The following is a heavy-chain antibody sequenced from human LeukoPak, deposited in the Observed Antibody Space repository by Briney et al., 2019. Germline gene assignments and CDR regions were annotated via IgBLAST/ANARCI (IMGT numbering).Heavy chain of an antibody. J-gene: IGHJ4*02. D-gene: IGHD4-17*01. Sequence: PGGCLRLACSASGFTFSSNSMNWVRQAPGKGLEWVSSISSSSIYIYYADSVNGRFTISRDNAKISLYLQMNSLRAEDTAVYYCAREPADYGDYVPLDYWGQGTLVTVSS. CDR1: GFTFSSNS. CDR3: AREPADYGDYVPLDY. V-gene: IGHV3-21*01. CDR2: ISSSSIYI.